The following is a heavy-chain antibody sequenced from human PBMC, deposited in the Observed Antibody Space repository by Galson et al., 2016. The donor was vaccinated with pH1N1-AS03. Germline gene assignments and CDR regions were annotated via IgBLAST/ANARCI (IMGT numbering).Heavy chain of an antibody. V-gene: IGHV4-34*01. D-gene: IGHD6-13*01. CDR1: GGSLTDYQ. Sequence: LSLTCTVSGGSLTDYQWSWIRQSPGKGLGWIGEISHSGITDYNPSLKSRVSISVDTSKDQFSLNLSSMTAADAAVYYCARGNPFLGSSWYEDSWGQGTLVIVSS. CDR2: ISHSGIT. CDR3: ARGNPFLGSSWYEDS. J-gene: IGHJ4*02.